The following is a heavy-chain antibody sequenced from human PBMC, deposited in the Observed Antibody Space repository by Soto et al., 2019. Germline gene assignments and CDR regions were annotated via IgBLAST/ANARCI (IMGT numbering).Heavy chain of an antibody. V-gene: IGHV4-31*03. Sequence: SDTLSLTCTVSGGSLSSGGYYWSWIRQHPGKGLEWIGYIYYSGSTYYNPSLKSRVTISVDTSKNQFSLKLSSVTAADTAVYYCARVEDDGGNPGGCAFDIWGQGAVVTVSS. CDR2: IYYSGST. D-gene: IGHD4-17*01. J-gene: IGHJ3*02. CDR1: GGSLSSGGYY. CDR3: ARVEDDGGNPGGCAFDI.